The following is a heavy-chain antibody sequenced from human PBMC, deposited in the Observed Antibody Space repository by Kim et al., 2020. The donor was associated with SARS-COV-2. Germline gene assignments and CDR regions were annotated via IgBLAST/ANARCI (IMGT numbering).Heavy chain of an antibody. V-gene: IGHV3-30*02. Sequence: DGSNKYYADSVKGRFTISRDNSKNTLYLQMNSLRAEDTAVYYCAKDHDSAWGQGTLVTVSS. D-gene: IGHD3-22*01. J-gene: IGHJ5*02. CDR3: AKDHDSA. CDR2: DGSNK.